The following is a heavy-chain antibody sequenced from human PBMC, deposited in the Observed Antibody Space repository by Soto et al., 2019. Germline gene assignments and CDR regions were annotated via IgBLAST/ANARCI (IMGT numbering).Heavy chain of an antibody. CDR2: INHSGST. V-gene: IGHV4-34*01. CDR3: ASRLLLWFGRYNFDY. J-gene: IGHJ4*02. D-gene: IGHD3-10*01. Sequence: QVQLQQWGAGLLKPSETLSLTCAVYGGSFSGYYWSWIRQPPGKGLEWIGEINHSGSTNYNPSLKSRVTISVDTSKNQFSLKLSSVTAADTAVYYCASRLLLWFGRYNFDYWGQGTLVTVSS. CDR1: GGSFSGYY.